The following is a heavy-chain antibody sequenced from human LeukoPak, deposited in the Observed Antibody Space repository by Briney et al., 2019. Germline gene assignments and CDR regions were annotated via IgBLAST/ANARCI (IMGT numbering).Heavy chain of an antibody. Sequence: GRSLRLSCAASGFTFDDYAMHWVRQAPGKGLEWVSGISWNSGSIGYADSVKGRFTISRDNAKNSLYLQMNSLRAEDTALYYCAARPAYSSSSDVPPDYWGQGTLVTVSS. CDR3: AARPAYSSSSDVPPDY. D-gene: IGHD6-6*01. CDR1: GFTFDDYA. V-gene: IGHV3-9*01. J-gene: IGHJ4*02. CDR2: ISWNSGSI.